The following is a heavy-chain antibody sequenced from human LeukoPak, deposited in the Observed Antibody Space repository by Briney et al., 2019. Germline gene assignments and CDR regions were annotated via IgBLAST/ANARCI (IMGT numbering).Heavy chain of an antibody. CDR3: ARGVEMATIPNWFDP. D-gene: IGHD5-24*01. J-gene: IGHJ5*02. CDR2: ISRSSNYI. V-gene: IGHV3-21*01. CDR1: GFTFSTYN. Sequence: GGSLRLSCAASGFTFSTYNMNWVRQAPGKGLEWVSSISRSSNYIYYADSVRGRFTISRDDAKNSLYLQMNSLRAEDTAVYYCARGVEMATIPNWFDPWGQGTLVTVSS.